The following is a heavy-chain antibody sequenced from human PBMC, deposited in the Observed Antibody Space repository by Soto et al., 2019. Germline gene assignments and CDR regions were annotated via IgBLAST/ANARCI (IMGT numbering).Heavy chain of an antibody. Sequence: EVQLVESGGGLVKPGGSLRLSCAASGFTFSSYAMSWVRQAAGKGLEWVSTISGSGDSTYYADSVKGRFTISRDNSKNTLYLQMNSLRAEDTAVYYCAKALSGSYYFAFDIWGQGTMVTVSS. J-gene: IGHJ3*02. CDR3: AKALSGSYYFAFDI. CDR1: GFTFSSYA. CDR2: ISGSGDST. D-gene: IGHD1-26*01. V-gene: IGHV3-23*04.